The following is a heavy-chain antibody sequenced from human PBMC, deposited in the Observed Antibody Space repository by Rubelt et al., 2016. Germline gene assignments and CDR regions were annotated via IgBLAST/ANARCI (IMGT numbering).Heavy chain of an antibody. Sequence: QVQLHQWGAGLLKPSETLSLTCAVFGGSFSDYYWSWIRQSPGKGLEWIGEINHSGSTNYNPSLKSRVTISVDTSKNQFSLQLNSVTPEDTAVYFCARDDLGTGKPFDYWGQGTLVTVSS. CDR3: ARDDLGTGKPFDY. V-gene: IGHV4-34*01. CDR1: GGSFSDYY. CDR2: INHSGST. D-gene: IGHD3/OR15-3a*01. J-gene: IGHJ4*02.